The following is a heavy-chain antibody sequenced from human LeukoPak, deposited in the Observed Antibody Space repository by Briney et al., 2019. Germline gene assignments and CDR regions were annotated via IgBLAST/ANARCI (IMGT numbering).Heavy chain of an antibody. V-gene: IGHV3-15*01. CDR1: GFTFSNAW. Sequence: GGSLRLSCAASGFTFSNAWMSWVRQAPGKGLEWIGCIKSKTDGGTTDYAAPVKGRFTISRDDSKNTLYLQMNSLKTEDTAVYYCTTLLWWRGDDYWGQGTLVTVSS. J-gene: IGHJ4*02. CDR3: TTLLWWRGDDY. D-gene: IGHD2-21*01. CDR2: IKSKTDGGTT.